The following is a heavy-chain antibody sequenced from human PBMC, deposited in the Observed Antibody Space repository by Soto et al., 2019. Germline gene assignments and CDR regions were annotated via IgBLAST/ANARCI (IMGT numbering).Heavy chain of an antibody. V-gene: IGHV1-69*01. CDR1: GGTFSSYA. J-gene: IGHJ4*02. CDR3: ASARYCSSTSCLYFDY. CDR2: IIPIFGTA. Sequence: QVQLVQSGAEVKKPGSSVKVSCKASGGTFSSYAISWVRQAPGQGLEWMGGIIPIFGTANYAQKFKGRVTITADESTSTADMELSSLRSEDTAVYYCASARYCSSTSCLYFDYWGQGTLVTVSS. D-gene: IGHD2-2*01.